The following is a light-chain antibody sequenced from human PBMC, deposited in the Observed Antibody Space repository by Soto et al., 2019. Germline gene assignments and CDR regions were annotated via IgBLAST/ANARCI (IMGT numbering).Light chain of an antibody. CDR3: SAWDNSLNGYV. CDR2: TAG. V-gene: IGLV1-44*01. CDR1: XXXIGSNT. J-gene: IGLJ1*01. Sequence: QSVLTQPLSASASPGQRVTISCSGXXXXIGSNTVAWYQHLPGTTPPRLIFTAGQRPSGVPGRFSGSKSGTSASLAISGLQSEDEADYYCSAWDNSLNGYVFGPGTKLTVL.